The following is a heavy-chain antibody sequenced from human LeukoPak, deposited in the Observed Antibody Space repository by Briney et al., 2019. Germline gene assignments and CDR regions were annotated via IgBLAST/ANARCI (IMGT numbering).Heavy chain of an antibody. Sequence: TGGSLRLSCAASGFTFSSYGMHWVRQAPGKGLEWVAVIWYDGSNKYYADSVKGRFTISRDNAKNSLYLQMDSLRGEDTAVYYCTNRAWLDSWGQGTLVTVSS. CDR3: TNRAWLDS. CDR1: GFTFSSYG. J-gene: IGHJ4*02. CDR2: IWYDGSNK. V-gene: IGHV3-33*03.